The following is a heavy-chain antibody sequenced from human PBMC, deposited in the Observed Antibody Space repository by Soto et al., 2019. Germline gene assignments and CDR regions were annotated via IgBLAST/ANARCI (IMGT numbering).Heavy chain of an antibody. J-gene: IGHJ5*02. CDR3: ARGRRRTRDSSGYYFP. CDR2: INHSGST. CDR1: GGSISSSSYY. D-gene: IGHD3-22*01. V-gene: IGHV4-39*07. Sequence: SETLSLTCTVSGGSISSSSYYWGWIRQPPGKGLEWIGEINHSGSTNYNPSLKSRVTISVVTSKNQFSLKLSPVTAADTAVYYCARGRRRTRDSSGYYFPWGQGTLVTVSS.